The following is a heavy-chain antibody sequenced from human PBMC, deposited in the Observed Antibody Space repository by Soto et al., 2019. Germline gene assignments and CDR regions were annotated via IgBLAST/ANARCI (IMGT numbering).Heavy chain of an antibody. J-gene: IGHJ4*02. Sequence: NPSETLSLTCTVSGGSIYRSGYYWGLIRQPPGRGREWIGNIDYNGVTYSNPSLKSRVTISRDTSKNQFSLKLTSVTAADTALYYCGKVLVGATGHTDSDSWGPGTLVTVYS. CDR2: IDYNGVT. D-gene: IGHD2-15*01. V-gene: IGHV4-39*01. CDR1: GGSIYRSGYY. CDR3: GKVLVGATGHTDSDS.